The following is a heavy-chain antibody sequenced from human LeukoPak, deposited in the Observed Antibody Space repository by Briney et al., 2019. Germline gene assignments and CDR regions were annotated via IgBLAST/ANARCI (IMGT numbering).Heavy chain of an antibody. D-gene: IGHD5-24*01. J-gene: IGHJ6*02. CDR1: GFTFSDYS. V-gene: IGHV3-23*01. CDR3: AKACLVATTPGRGMDV. Sequence: GGSLRLSCAASGFTFSDYSMSWVRQAPGKGLEWVAAVGHNAAGTYYADSVKGRFTISRDNSRNTLYLQMNSLTAEDTAVYYCAKACLVATTPGRGMDVWGQGPRVVVS. CDR2: VGHNAAGT.